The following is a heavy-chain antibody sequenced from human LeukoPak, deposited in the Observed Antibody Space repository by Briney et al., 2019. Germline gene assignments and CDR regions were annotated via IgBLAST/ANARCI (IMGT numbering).Heavy chain of an antibody. CDR2: IYYSGST. J-gene: IGHJ4*02. D-gene: IGHD5-18*01. CDR1: GGSVSSGSYY. V-gene: IGHV4-61*01. CDR3: ARLRGYSYVIDY. Sequence: ASQTLSLTCTVSGGSVSSGSYYWSWIRQPPGKGLEWIGYIYYSGSTNYNPSLKSRVTISVDTSKNQFSLKLSSVTAADTAVYYCARLRGYSYVIDYWGQGTLVTVSS.